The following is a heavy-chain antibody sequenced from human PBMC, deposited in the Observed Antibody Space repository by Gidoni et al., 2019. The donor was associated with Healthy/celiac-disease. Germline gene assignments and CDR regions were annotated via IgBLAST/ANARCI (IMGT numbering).Heavy chain of an antibody. V-gene: IGHV3-30-3*01. J-gene: IGHJ4*02. CDR1: GFTFSSYA. CDR2: ISYDGSNK. CDR3: ARDLDYDIQGGY. D-gene: IGHD3-9*01. Sequence: QVQLVESGGGVVQPGRSLRLSCAASGFTFSSYAMHWVRQAPGKGLEWVAVISYDGSNKYYADSVKGRFTISRDNSKNTLYLQMNSLRAEDTAVYYCARDLDYDIQGGYWGQGTLVTVSS.